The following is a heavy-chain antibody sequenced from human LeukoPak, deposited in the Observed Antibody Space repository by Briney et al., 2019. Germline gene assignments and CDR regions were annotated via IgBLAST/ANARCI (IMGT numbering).Heavy chain of an antibody. CDR1: GFTPDDYA. J-gene: IGHJ4*02. CDR2: IRWNSGSI. Sequence: GRSLRLSCAPSGFTPDDYAMHWVRPAPEGGLGWVSAIRWNSGSIGYEDSVTGRFTISRDNAKNSLYLQMNSLRAEDTALYYCAKDGGRMATTYYFDYWGQGTLVTVSS. D-gene: IGHD5-24*01. CDR3: AKDGGRMATTYYFDY. V-gene: IGHV3-9*02.